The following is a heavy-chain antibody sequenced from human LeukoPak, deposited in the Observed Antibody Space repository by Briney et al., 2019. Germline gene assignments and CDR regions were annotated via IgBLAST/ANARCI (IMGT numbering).Heavy chain of an antibody. CDR1: EFTFSSYA. V-gene: IGHV3-23*01. J-gene: IGHJ4*02. CDR3: AKDRYYYDSSGYPPGSPVDY. Sequence: GGSLRLSCAGSEFTFSSYAMSWVRQAPGKGLEWVSAISGNGGSTYYADSVNGRFTISRDNSKNTLYLQMNSLRAEDTAVYYCAKDRYYYDSSGYPPGSPVDYWGQGTLVTVSS. CDR2: ISGNGGST. D-gene: IGHD3-22*01.